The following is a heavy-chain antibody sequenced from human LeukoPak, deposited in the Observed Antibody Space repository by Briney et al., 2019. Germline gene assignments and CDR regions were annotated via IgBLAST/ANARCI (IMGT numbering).Heavy chain of an antibody. Sequence: PSETLSLTCTVSGGSISSSSYYWGWIRQPPGKGLEWIGSIYYSGSTYYNPSLKSRVTTSVDTSKNQFSLKLSSVTAADTAVYYCARVNSGSGLFDYWGQGTLVTVSS. J-gene: IGHJ4*02. CDR1: GGSISSSSYY. CDR3: ARVNSGSGLFDY. CDR2: IYYSGST. D-gene: IGHD5-12*01. V-gene: IGHV4-39*07.